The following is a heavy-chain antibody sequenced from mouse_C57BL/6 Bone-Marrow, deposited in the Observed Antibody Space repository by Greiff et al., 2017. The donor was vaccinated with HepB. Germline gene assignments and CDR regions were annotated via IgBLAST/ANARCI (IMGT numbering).Heavy chain of an antibody. V-gene: IGHV1-52*01. J-gene: IGHJ1*03. CDR2: IDPSDSET. D-gene: IGHD2-1*01. Sequence: QVQLQQPGAELVRPGSSVKLSCKASGYTFTSYWMHWVKQRPIQGLEWIGNIDPSDSETHYNQKFKDKATLTVDKSSSTAYMQLSSLTSEDSAVYYCAREGYYGNYGWYFDVWGTGTTVTVSS. CDR3: AREGYYGNYGWYFDV. CDR1: GYTFTSYW.